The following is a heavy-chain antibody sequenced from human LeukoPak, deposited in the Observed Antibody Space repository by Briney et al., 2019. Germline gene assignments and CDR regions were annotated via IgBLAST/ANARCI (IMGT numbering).Heavy chain of an antibody. CDR2: ISGRGDNT. CDR3: AKEWGVDYGLRY. V-gene: IGHV3-23*01. J-gene: IGHJ4*02. CDR1: GFTFTNYA. Sequence: GGSLRLSCAGSGFTFTNYAMTWVRQAPGKGLEWVSAISGRGDNTFYAESVKGRFTVSRDNSKSTLYLQMESLRADDTAVYYCAKEWGVDYGLRYWGQGTLVTVSS. D-gene: IGHD4-17*01.